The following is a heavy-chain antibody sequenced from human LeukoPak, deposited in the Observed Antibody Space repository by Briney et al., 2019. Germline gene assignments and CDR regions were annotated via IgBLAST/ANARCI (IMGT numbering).Heavy chain of an antibody. CDR1: GFTFGSYA. Sequence: GGSLRLSCAASGFTFGSYAMNWVRQAPGKGLEWVSAISGVDGSTYYADSVKGRFTISRDNSKNTVYLQMNSLKAEDTALYNCAKSRSGYASDAFDIWGQGTRVAVSS. V-gene: IGHV3-23*01. D-gene: IGHD3-22*01. CDR3: AKSRSGYASDAFDI. CDR2: ISGVDGST. J-gene: IGHJ3*02.